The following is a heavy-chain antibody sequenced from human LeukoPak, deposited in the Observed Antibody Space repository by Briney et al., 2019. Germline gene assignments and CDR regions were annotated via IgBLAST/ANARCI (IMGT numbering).Heavy chain of an antibody. D-gene: IGHD6-19*01. V-gene: IGHV1-69*01. Sequence: ASVKVSCKASGGTFTIYAVTWVRQAPGQGLEWMGWITPIFRTATYAQKFQGRVTITADESTSTVYMELNTLRSEDTTVYYCAGGSSGPGYYYYMDFWGKGTTVTVSS. CDR3: AGGSSGPGYYYYMDF. J-gene: IGHJ6*03. CDR1: GGTFTIYA. CDR2: ITPIFRTA.